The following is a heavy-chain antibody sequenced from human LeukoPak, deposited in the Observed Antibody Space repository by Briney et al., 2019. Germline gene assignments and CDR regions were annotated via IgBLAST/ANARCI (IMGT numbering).Heavy chain of an antibody. D-gene: IGHD2-15*01. J-gene: IGHJ4*02. CDR3: AKVRSAVVAAATNY. Sequence: GGSLRLSCAASGFTFSNYCMSWVRQAPGKGLEWVANIREDGRETFYVDSVKGRFTISRDNGKDSLDLQMNSLRAEDTAIYYCAKVRSAVVAAATNYWGQGTLVTVSS. V-gene: IGHV3-7*03. CDR1: GFTFSNYC. CDR2: IREDGRET.